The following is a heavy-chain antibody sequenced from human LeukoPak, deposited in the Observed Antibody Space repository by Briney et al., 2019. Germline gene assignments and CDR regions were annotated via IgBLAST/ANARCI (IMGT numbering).Heavy chain of an antibody. D-gene: IGHD1-26*01. J-gene: IGHJ6*01. V-gene: IGHV4-59*01. Sequence: SETLSLTCTVSGGSLSSYYWSWIRQPPGKGLEGIGYIYYSGSTNYNPSLQRRVTISVDTSKNQFSLKLSSSTAADTAGLSWERLPSRGLVKLGLLFDVCKAVGGKGTSLTVSS. CDR1: GGSLSSYY. CDR3: ERLPSRGLVKLGLLFDVCKAV. CDR2: IYYSGST.